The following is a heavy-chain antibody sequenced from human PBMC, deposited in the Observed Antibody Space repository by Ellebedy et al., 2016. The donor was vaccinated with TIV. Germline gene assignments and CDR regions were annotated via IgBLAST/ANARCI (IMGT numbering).Heavy chain of an antibody. Sequence: GESLKISCAASGFTFSSYSMNWVRQAPGKGLEWVSSISSSSSYIYYADSLKGRFTISRDNAKNSLDLQMKSLRAEDTAVYYCARDGGYSYGYPNWFDSWGQGTLVTVSS. D-gene: IGHD5-18*01. CDR3: ARDGGYSYGYPNWFDS. J-gene: IGHJ5*01. CDR1: GFTFSSYS. CDR2: ISSSSSYI. V-gene: IGHV3-21*01.